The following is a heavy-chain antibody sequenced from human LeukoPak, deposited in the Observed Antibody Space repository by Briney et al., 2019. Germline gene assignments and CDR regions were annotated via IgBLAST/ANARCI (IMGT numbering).Heavy chain of an antibody. CDR2: IKQDGSEK. J-gene: IGHJ4*02. CDR3: ARIKSSGWYKY. D-gene: IGHD6-19*01. Sequence: PGGSLRLSCAASGLTFSSYWMSWVRQAPGKGLEWVANIKQDGSEKYYVDSVKGRFTISRDNAKNSLYLQMNSLRAEDTAVYYCARIKSSGWYKYWGQGTLVTVTS. V-gene: IGHV3-7*01. CDR1: GLTFSSYW.